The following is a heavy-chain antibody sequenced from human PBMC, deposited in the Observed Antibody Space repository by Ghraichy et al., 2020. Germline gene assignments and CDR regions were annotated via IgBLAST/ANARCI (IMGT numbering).Heavy chain of an antibody. CDR3: ARPRQPSYYYAMDV. CDR1: GFTFSSYW. J-gene: IGHJ6*02. CDR2: IRQDGNEN. Sequence: LSLTCVASGFTFSSYWMAWVRQAPGKGLEWVANIRQDGNENYYVDSVKGRFTISRDNAKNSLYLQMNSLRAEDTAVYYCARPRQPSYYYAMDVWGQGTTVTVSS. D-gene: IGHD1-1*01. V-gene: IGHV3-7*01.